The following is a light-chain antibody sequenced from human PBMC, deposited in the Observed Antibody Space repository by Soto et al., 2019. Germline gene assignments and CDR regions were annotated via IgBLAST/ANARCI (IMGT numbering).Light chain of an antibody. CDR3: CSYAGSFTLV. V-gene: IGLV2-11*01. J-gene: IGLJ3*02. CDR2: DVN. CDR1: SSDVSGYNY. Sequence: QSALTQPRSVSGSPGQSVTISCTGTSSDVSGYNYVSWYQQHPGKAPKLMIYDVNKRSSGVPDRFSGSKSGNTASLTISGLQAEDEADYYCCSYAGSFTLVFGGGTKLTVL.